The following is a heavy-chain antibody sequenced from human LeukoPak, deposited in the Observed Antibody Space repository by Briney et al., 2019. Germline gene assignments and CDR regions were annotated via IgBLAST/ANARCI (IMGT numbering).Heavy chain of an antibody. J-gene: IGHJ6*02. CDR2: IYWDDDK. CDR1: GFSLSSSGVG. V-gene: IGHV2-5*02. Sequence: SGPTLVNPTQTLTLTCTFSGFSLSSSGVGVGWIRQPPGKALEWLALIYWDDDKRYSPSLKSRLTITKDTSKNQVVLTMTKMDPVDTATYYCARMQRTAPGRGYYYYTMDVWGQGTTVTVSS. D-gene: IGHD6-13*01. CDR3: ARMQRTAPGRGYYYYTMDV.